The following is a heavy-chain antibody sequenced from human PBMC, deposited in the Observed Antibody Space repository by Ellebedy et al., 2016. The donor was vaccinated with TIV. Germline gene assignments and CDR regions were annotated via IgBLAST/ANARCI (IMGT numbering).Heavy chain of an antibody. J-gene: IGHJ4*02. Sequence: GGSLRLXXAASGFTFDDYAMHWVRQAPRKGLEWVSGISWNSGSIDYADSVKGRFTISRDNAKNSLYLQMNSLRAEATAFYYCVQAGGFLSGWYNYWGQGALVAVSS. CDR1: GFTFDDYA. D-gene: IGHD6-19*01. V-gene: IGHV3-9*01. CDR2: ISWNSGSI. CDR3: VQAGGFLSGWYNY.